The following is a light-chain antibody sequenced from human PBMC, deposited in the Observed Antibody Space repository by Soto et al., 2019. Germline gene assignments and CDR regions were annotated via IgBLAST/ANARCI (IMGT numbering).Light chain of an antibody. V-gene: IGKV3-11*01. CDR3: LQYHNLWA. Sequence: EIVLTQSPATLSLSPGERATLSCRASQSVSSYLAWYQQKPGQAPRLLIYDASNRATGIPARFSGSGSGTEFTLTISSLQSEDFAVYSCLQYHNLWAFGQGTRLEIK. CDR2: DAS. J-gene: IGKJ5*01. CDR1: QSVSSY.